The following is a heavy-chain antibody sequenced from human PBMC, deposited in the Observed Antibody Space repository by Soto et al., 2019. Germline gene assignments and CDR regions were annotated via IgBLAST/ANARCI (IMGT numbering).Heavy chain of an antibody. CDR1: GGSISSGAYY. CDR3: ARDIAAAGHFDY. D-gene: IGHD6-13*01. CDR2: IYYRGST. J-gene: IGHJ4*02. Sequence: QVQLQESGPGLVKPSQTLSLTCTVSGGSISSGAYYWSWIRQPPGKGLEWIGYIYYRGSTYYNPSLKSRITISVDTSKNHFSLKLSSVTAAHTAVYYCARDIAAAGHFDYWGQGTQNTVSS. V-gene: IGHV4-30-4*01.